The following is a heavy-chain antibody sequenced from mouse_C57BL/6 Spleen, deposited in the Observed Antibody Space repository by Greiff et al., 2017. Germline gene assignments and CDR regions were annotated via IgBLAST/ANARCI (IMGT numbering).Heavy chain of an antibody. CDR3: ARDRDYDEGYAMDY. V-gene: IGHV5-16*01. Sequence: EVQLVESEGGLVQPGSSMKLSCTASGFTFSDYYMAWVRQVPEKGLEWVANINYDGSSTYYLDSLKSRFIISRDNAKNILYLQMSSLKSEDTATYYCARDRDYDEGYAMDYWGQGTSVTVSS. CDR2: INYDGSST. D-gene: IGHD2-4*01. J-gene: IGHJ4*01. CDR1: GFTFSDYY.